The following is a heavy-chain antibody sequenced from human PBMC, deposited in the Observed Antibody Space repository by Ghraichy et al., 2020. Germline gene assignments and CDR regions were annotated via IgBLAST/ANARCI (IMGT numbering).Heavy chain of an antibody. V-gene: IGHV4-34*01. Sequence: SETLSLTCAVYGGSFSGYYWSWIRQPPGKGLEWIGEINHSGSTNYNLSLKSRVTISVDTSKNQFSLKLSSVTAADTAVYYCARLSGPVCSGGSCRLRYYYYGMDVWGQGTTVTVSS. J-gene: IGHJ6*02. CDR1: GGSFSGYY. CDR3: ARLSGPVCSGGSCRLRYYYYGMDV. CDR2: INHSGST. D-gene: IGHD2-15*01.